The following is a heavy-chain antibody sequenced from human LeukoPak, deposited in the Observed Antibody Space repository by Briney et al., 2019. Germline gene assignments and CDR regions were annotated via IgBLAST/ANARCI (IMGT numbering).Heavy chain of an antibody. J-gene: IGHJ4*02. CDR2: LSHSGST. V-gene: IGHV4-38-2*02. CDR1: AYSISSGYY. Sequence: SETLSLTCTVSAYSISSGYYWGWIRQPPGKGLEWIGSLSHSGSTFYNPSLKSRVTISVDTSKNQFSLRLRSVTAADTAVYYCASGVTTVTTRIFDYWGQGTLVTVSS. D-gene: IGHD4-17*01. CDR3: ASGVTTVTTRIFDY.